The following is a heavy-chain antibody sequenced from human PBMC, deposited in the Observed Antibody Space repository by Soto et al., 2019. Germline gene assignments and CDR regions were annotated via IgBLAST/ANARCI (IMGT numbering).Heavy chain of an antibody. CDR1: GYTFTNYG. CDR2: ISAYNGNT. Sequence: QVQLVQSGAAVKKPGASVKVSCKTSGYTFTNYGITWVRQAPGQGLEWMGWISAYNGNTNYAQKLQGRVSMTTDTSTSTAYMELRSLRSDDTAVYYCARGGVYCSAGSCPYNWFDPWGQGTLVTVSS. CDR3: ARGGVYCSAGSCPYNWFDP. V-gene: IGHV1-18*01. J-gene: IGHJ5*02. D-gene: IGHD2-15*01.